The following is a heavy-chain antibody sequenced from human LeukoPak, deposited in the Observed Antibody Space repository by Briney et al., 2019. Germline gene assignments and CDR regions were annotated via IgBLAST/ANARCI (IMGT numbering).Heavy chain of an antibody. CDR1: DVSIKSYY. D-gene: IGHD4-17*01. CDR2: IYYSGST. Sequence: PSETLSLTCTVSDVSIKSYYWGWIRQPPGKALEWIGSIYYSGSTYYNPSLMSRVTISLDTSKNQFSLKLSSVTAADTAVYYCARGAPTVTTHYFDYWGQGTLVTVSS. V-gene: IGHV4-39*07. CDR3: ARGAPTVTTHYFDY. J-gene: IGHJ4*02.